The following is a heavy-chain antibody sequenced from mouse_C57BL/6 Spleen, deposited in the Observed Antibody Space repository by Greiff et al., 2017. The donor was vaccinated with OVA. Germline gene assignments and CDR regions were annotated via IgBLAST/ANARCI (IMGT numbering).Heavy chain of an antibody. V-gene: IGHV1-50*01. Sequence: VQLQQPGAELAKPGASVKLSCKASGYTFTSYWMQWVKQRPGQGLEWIGEIDPSDSYTNYNQKFKGKATLTVDTSSSTAYMQLSSLTSADSAVYYCARHYSNFPYAMDYWGQGTSVTVSS. D-gene: IGHD2-5*01. CDR3: ARHYSNFPYAMDY. J-gene: IGHJ4*01. CDR2: IDPSDSYT. CDR1: GYTFTSYW.